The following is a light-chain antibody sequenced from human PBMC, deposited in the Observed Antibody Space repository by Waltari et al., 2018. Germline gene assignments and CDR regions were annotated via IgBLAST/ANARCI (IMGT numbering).Light chain of an antibody. J-gene: IGKJ4*01. CDR2: DAS. Sequence: ETVLTQSPATLSLSPGERATLSCRASEDVSIYLAWYQQKPGQAPRLLIYDASNRATGIPTRFSGSGSGTDFTITISSLEPEDFALYYCQQRRNWPPLTFGGGTKVE. CDR3: QQRRNWPPLT. CDR1: EDVSIY. V-gene: IGKV3-11*01.